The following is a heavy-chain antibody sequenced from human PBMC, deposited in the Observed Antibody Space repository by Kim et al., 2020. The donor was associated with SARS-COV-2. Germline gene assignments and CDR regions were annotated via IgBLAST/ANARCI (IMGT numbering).Heavy chain of an antibody. CDR2: INHSGST. V-gene: IGHV4-34*01. Sequence: SETLSLTCAVYGGSFSGYYWSWIRQPPGKGLEWIGEINHSGSTNYNPSLKSRVTISVDTSKNQFSLKLSSVTAADTAVYYCARGGGAHYYDSSGYYYFDYWGQGTLVTVSS. CDR3: ARGGGAHYYDSSGYYYFDY. CDR1: GGSFSGYY. D-gene: IGHD3-22*01. J-gene: IGHJ4*02.